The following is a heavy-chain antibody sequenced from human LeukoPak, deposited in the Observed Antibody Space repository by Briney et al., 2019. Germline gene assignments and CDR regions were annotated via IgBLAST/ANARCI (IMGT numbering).Heavy chain of an antibody. CDR3: VLTPAYCSSTSCYHGAFDY. J-gene: IGHJ4*02. V-gene: IGHV4-31*03. CDR1: GGSISSGGYY. D-gene: IGHD2-2*01. Sequence: SQTLSLTCTVSGGSISSGGYYWSWIRQHPGKGLEWFGYIYYSGSTYYNPSLKSRVTISVDTSKNQFSLKLSSVTAADTAVYYCVLTPAYCSSTSCYHGAFDYWGQGTLVTVSS. CDR2: IYYSGST.